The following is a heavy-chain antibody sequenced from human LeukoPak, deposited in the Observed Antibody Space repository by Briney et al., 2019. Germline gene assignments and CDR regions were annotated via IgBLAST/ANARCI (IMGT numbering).Heavy chain of an antibody. CDR1: GGTFSSYA. CDR2: IIPIFGTA. CDR3: AKGSSGWSLAFFDY. J-gene: IGHJ4*02. D-gene: IGHD6-19*01. Sequence: ASVKVSCKASGGTFSSYAISWVRQAPGQGLEWMGGIIPIFGTANYAQKFQGRVTITADKSTSTAYMELSSLRSEDTAVYYCAKGSSGWSLAFFDYWGQGTLVTVSS. V-gene: IGHV1-69*06.